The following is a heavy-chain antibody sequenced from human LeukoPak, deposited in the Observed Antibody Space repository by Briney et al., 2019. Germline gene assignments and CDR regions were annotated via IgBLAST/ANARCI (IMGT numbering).Heavy chain of an antibody. CDR3: AEQRGYSYGPVDY. V-gene: IGHV4-39*07. J-gene: IGHJ4*02. CDR2: IYYSGST. D-gene: IGHD5-18*01. CDR1: GGSISSSSYY. Sequence: SETLSLTCSVSGGSISSSSYYWGWIRQPPGKGLEWIGSIYYSGSTNYNPSLKSRVTIFVDTSKNQFSLKLSSVTAADTAVYYCAEQRGYSYGPVDYWGQGTLVTVSS.